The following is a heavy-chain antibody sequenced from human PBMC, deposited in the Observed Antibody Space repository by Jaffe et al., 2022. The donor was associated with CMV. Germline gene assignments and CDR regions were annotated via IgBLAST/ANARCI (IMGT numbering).Heavy chain of an antibody. V-gene: IGHV4-59*01. Sequence: QVQLQESGPGLVKPSETLSLTCTVSGGSISSYYWSWIRQPPGKGLEWIGYIYYSGSTNYNPSLKSRVTISVDTSKNQFSLKLSSVTAADTAVYYCARDLAPIAAAGTAAPKLRFPDAFDIWGQGTMVTVSS. CDR3: ARDLAPIAAAGTAAPKLRFPDAFDI. J-gene: IGHJ3*02. CDR1: GGSISSYY. CDR2: IYYSGST. D-gene: IGHD6-13*01.